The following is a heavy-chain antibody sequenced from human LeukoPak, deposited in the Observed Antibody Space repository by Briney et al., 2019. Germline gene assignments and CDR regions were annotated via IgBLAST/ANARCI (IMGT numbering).Heavy chain of an antibody. J-gene: IGHJ4*02. CDR3: ARTDSSGYWCLDY. D-gene: IGHD3-22*01. Sequence: ASVKVSCKASGYTFTGYYMHWVRQAPGHGLEWMGWINPNSGDTEYAQNFQGRVAMTRDTSISTAYMEVSTLRSDDTAVYYCARTDSSGYWCLDYWGQGTLVTVSS. V-gene: IGHV1-2*02. CDR2: INPNSGDT. CDR1: GYTFTGYY.